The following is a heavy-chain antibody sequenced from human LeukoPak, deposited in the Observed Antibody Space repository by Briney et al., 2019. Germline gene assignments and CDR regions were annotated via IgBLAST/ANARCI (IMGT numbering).Heavy chain of an antibody. CDR2: ISCYNGDT. CDR3: ARDPTNTSGRYAYFDS. Sequence: ASVRVSCKASGYTFTHHGISWVRQALGQGLEWMAWISCYNGDTHYAQKFQGRVTLTTDTSTTTAYMELRSLRSDDTAVYYCARDPTNTSGRYAYFDSWGQGTLVTVSS. J-gene: IGHJ4*02. V-gene: IGHV1-18*01. CDR1: GYTFTHHG. D-gene: IGHD6-19*01.